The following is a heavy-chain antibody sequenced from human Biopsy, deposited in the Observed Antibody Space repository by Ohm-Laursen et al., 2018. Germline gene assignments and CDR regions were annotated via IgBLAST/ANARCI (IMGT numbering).Heavy chain of an antibody. V-gene: IGHV4-59*01. Sequence: TLSLTCTVSRDSISNYYWTWIRHSPGKGLEWIGYLYYTWSTNYNPSVKSRVPISVDTSKNQFSLKLNSVTAADTAVYFRARDSRGGHLNTTLITGKNLDSWGQGILVTVSS. CDR3: ARDSRGGHLNTTLITGKNLDS. J-gene: IGHJ4*02. CDR1: RDSISNYY. D-gene: IGHD3-16*01. CDR2: LYYTWST.